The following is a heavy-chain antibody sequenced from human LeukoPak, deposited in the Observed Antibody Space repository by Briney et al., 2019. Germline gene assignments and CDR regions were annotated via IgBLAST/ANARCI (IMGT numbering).Heavy chain of an antibody. CDR1: GFTFRSYA. Sequence: GGSLRLSCAASGFTFRSYAMSWVRQAPGKGLEWVSTTSDSGGSTYYADSAKGRFTISRDNFKNTLYLQMNSLRADGTAVYYCATHSDFGSGSYRWFDPWGQGTLVIVSS. CDR3: ATHSDFGSGSYRWFDP. J-gene: IGHJ5*02. D-gene: IGHD3-10*01. V-gene: IGHV3-23*01. CDR2: TSDSGGST.